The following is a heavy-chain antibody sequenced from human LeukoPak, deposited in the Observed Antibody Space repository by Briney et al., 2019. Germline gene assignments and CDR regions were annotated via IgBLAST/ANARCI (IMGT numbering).Heavy chain of an antibody. Sequence: SETLSLTCSVSGGSMNSDYWSWIRQSPGKGLEWIGRLFGNGGTNYSPSFQRRATMSVDTSTRRLSLRLNSVTAADTAVYYCARRAAKKWDLPGSFDSWGQGILVTVSS. CDR3: ARRAAKKWDLPGSFDS. J-gene: IGHJ4*02. CDR1: GGSMNSDY. V-gene: IGHV4-4*08. D-gene: IGHD1-26*01. CDR2: LFGNGGT.